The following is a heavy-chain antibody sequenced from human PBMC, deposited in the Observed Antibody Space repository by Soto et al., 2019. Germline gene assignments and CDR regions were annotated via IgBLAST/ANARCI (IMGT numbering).Heavy chain of an antibody. CDR1: GFTFSNYG. CDR2: ISGSGVST. Sequence: GGSLRLSCAASGFTFSNYGMSWVRQAPGKGLKWVSAISGSGVSTYYADSVKGRFTISRDNSKNTLYLQMNSLRAEDTAVYYCAKGYSSAWLDHWGQGTLVTVSS. CDR3: AKGYSSAWLDH. D-gene: IGHD6-19*01. V-gene: IGHV3-23*01. J-gene: IGHJ4*02.